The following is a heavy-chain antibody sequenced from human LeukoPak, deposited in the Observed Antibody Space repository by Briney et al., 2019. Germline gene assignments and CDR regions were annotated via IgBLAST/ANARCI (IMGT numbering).Heavy chain of an antibody. V-gene: IGHV3-53*01. CDR2: IYSGGST. J-gene: IGHJ6*02. D-gene: IGHD2-2*01. Sequence: GGSLRLSCAASGFTVSSNYMSWVRQAPGKGLEWVSVIYSGGSTYYADSVKGRFTTSRDNSKNTLYLQMNSLRAEDTAVYYCARVRFYCSSTSCYRRYYYGMDVWGQGTTVTVSS. CDR3: ARVRFYCSSTSCYRRYYYGMDV. CDR1: GFTVSSNY.